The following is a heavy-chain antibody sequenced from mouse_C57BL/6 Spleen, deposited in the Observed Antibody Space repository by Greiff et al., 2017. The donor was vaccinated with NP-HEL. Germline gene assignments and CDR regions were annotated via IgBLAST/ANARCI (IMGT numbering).Heavy chain of an antibody. V-gene: IGHV1-4*01. CDR2: INPSSGYT. CDR3: ARTVPSWDAMDY. Sequence: VQLQESGAELARPGASVKMSCKASGYTFTSYTMHWVKQRPGQGLEWIGYINPSSGYTKYNQKFKDKATLTADKSSSTAYMQLSSLTSEDSAVYYCARTVPSWDAMDYWGQGTSVTVAS. CDR1: GYTFTSYT. J-gene: IGHJ4*01. D-gene: IGHD5-1*01.